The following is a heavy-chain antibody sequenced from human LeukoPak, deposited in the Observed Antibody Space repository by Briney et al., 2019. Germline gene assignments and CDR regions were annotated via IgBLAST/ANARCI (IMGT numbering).Heavy chain of an antibody. CDR1: GYTFTSYG. J-gene: IGHJ6*03. Sequence: GASVKVSCKASGYTFTSYGISWVRQAPGQGLEWMGWISAYNGNTKYAQKLQGRVTMTTDTSTSTAYMELRGMRSDDTAVYYCARDMFPGSSGVVIKNMDIWGKGTTVTVSS. D-gene: IGHD3-3*01. CDR3: ARDMFPGSSGVVIKNMDI. CDR2: ISAYNGNT. V-gene: IGHV1-18*01.